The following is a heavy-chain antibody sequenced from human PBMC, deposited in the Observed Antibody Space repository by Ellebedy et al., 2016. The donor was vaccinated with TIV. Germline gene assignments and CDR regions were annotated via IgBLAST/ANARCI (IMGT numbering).Heavy chain of an antibody. CDR3: TTGLWWLDY. CDR2: IKSKSEGETP. Sequence: PGGSLRLSCAASGFTFNNAWMNWVRQAPGKGLEWVGRIKSKSEGETPEYTAPVKGRFIISRDDSEDMTYLQQDSLQPEDTAVYYCTTGLWWLDYWGQGILVSVSS. D-gene: IGHD2-21*01. CDR1: GFTFNNAW. V-gene: IGHV3-15*01. J-gene: IGHJ4*02.